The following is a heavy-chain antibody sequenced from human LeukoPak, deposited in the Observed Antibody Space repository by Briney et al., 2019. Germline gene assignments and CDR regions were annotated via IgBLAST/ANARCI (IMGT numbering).Heavy chain of an antibody. CDR3: ARAQGIAAAGKGYNWFDP. D-gene: IGHD6-13*01. J-gene: IGHJ5*02. CDR1: GGSISSGSYY. CDR2: IYTSGST. Sequence: SETLSLTCTVSGGSISSGSYYWSWIRQPAGKGLEWIGHIYTSGSTNYNPSLKSRVTISVDTSKNQFSLKLSSVTAADTAVYYCARAQGIAAAGKGYNWFDPWGQGTLVTVSS. V-gene: IGHV4-61*09.